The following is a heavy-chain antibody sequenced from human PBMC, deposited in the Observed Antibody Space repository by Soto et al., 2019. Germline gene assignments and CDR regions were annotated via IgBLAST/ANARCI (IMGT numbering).Heavy chain of an antibody. Sequence: PSETLSLTCAVSGGSISSGGYSWSWIRQPPGKGLEWIGYIYHSGSTYYNPSLKSRVTMSVDRSKNQFSLKLSSVTAADTAVYYCARAGAARPGGYYYYGMDVWGQGTTVTVSS. D-gene: IGHD6-6*01. CDR1: GGSISSGGYS. V-gene: IGHV4-30-2*01. J-gene: IGHJ6*02. CDR2: IYHSGST. CDR3: ARAGAARPGGYYYYGMDV.